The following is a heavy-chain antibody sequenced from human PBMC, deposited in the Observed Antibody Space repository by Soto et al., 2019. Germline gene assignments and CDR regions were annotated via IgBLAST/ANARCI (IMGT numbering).Heavy chain of an antibody. J-gene: IGHJ3*02. CDR1: GFTFSSYG. Sequence: QVQLVESGGGVVQPGRSLRLSCAASGFTFSSYGMHWVRQAPGKGLEWVAVISYDGSNKYYADSVKGRFTISRDNSKNTLYLQMNSLRAEDTAVYYCAKDLWRVTSLGAFDIWGQWTMVTVSS. CDR3: AKDLWRVTSLGAFDI. V-gene: IGHV3-30*18. D-gene: IGHD4-4*01. CDR2: ISYDGSNK.